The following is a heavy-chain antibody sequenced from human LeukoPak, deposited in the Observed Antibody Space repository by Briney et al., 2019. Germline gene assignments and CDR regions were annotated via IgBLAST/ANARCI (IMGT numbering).Heavy chain of an antibody. V-gene: IGHV3-7*01. CDR2: IKEDGSEK. Sequence: GGSLRLXCAVSGFTFSTFWMSWVRQAPGKGLEWVANIKEDGSEKHYVDSVRGRFTISRDNAKNSLYLQMNSLRAEDTAVYYCARDSTYYYDSSGYPPDYWGQGTLVTVSS. CDR3: ARDSTYYYDSSGYPPDY. CDR1: GFTFSTFW. D-gene: IGHD3-22*01. J-gene: IGHJ4*02.